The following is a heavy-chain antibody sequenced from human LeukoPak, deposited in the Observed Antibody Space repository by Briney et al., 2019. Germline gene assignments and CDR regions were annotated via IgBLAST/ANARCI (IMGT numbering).Heavy chain of an antibody. D-gene: IGHD2-21*02. CDR2: IYYSGST. CDR3: ARLMTHYFDY. J-gene: IGHJ4*02. V-gene: IGHV4-39*01. Sequence: SETLSLTCTVSGGSISSSSYYWGWIRQPPGQGLEWIGSIYYSGSTYYNPSLKSRVTISVDTSKNQFSLKLSSVTAADTAVYYCARLMTHYFDYWGQGTLVTVSS. CDR1: GGSISSSSYY.